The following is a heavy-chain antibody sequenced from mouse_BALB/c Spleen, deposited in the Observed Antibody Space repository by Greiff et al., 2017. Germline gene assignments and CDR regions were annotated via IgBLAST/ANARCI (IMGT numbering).Heavy chain of an antibody. CDR3: ARANWAFDY. V-gene: IGHV1-54*01. CDR1: GYAFTNYL. J-gene: IGHJ2*01. D-gene: IGHD4-1*01. Sequence: QVQLQQSGAELVRPGTSVKVSCKASGYAFTNYLIEWVKQRPGQGLEWIGVINPGSGGTNYNEKFKGKATVTADKSSSTAYMQLSSLTSDDSAVYFCARANWAFDYWGQGTTLTVSS. CDR2: INPGSGGT.